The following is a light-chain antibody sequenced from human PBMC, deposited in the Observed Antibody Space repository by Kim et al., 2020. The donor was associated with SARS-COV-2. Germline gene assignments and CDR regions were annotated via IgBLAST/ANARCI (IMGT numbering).Light chain of an antibody. Sequence: QSNTIACTGTTSEVGGYNYVSWYQQHPGKAPKLMIYDVSKRPSGVSNRFSGSKSGNTASLTISGLQAEDEADYYCSSYTSSSTLVFGGGTKLTVL. CDR2: DVS. CDR3: SSYTSSSTLV. CDR1: TSEVGGYNY. V-gene: IGLV2-14*04. J-gene: IGLJ2*01.